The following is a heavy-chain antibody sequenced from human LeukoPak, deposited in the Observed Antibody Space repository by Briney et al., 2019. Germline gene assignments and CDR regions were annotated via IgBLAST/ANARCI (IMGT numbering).Heavy chain of an antibody. J-gene: IGHJ6*02. CDR2: IIPIFGTA. V-gene: IGHV1-69*13. CDR1: GGTFSSYA. CDR3: AADRYYYGMDV. Sequence: SVTVSCTASGGTFSSYAISWVRQAPGQGLEWMGGIIPIFGTANYAQKFQGRVTITADESTSTAYMELSSLRSEDTAVYYCAADRYYYGMDVWGQGTTVTVSS.